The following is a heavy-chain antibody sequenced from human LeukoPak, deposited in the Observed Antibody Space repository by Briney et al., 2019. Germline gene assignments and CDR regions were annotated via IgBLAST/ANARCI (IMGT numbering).Heavy chain of an antibody. V-gene: IGHV4-59*08. J-gene: IGHJ4*02. D-gene: IGHD6-25*01. CDR1: GGSISSYY. CDR3: ARQSSGERPNFAY. Sequence: SETLSLTCTVSGGSISSYYWSWIRQPPGKGPEWIGYIYYSGSTNYNPSLKSRVTISLDTSKNQFSLKLNSVTAADTAVYYCARQSSGERPNFAYWGQGTLVTVSS. CDR2: IYYSGST.